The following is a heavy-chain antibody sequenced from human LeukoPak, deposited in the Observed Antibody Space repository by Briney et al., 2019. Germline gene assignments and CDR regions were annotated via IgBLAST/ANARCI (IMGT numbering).Heavy chain of an antibody. CDR1: GGSISSYY. CDR2: IYYSGTT. CDR3: ARYAYDSSGYYSFDY. J-gene: IGHJ4*02. D-gene: IGHD3-22*01. V-gene: IGHV4-59*01. Sequence: SETLSLTCTVSGGSISSYYWSWIRQPPGKGLEWIGYIYYSGTTNYTPSLKGRVTISVDTSKTQFSLKLSSVTAADTAVYYCARYAYDSSGYYSFDYWGQGTLVTVSS.